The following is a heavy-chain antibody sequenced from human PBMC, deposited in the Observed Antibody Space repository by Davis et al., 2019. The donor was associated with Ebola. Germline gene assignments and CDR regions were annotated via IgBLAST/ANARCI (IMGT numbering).Heavy chain of an antibody. CDR1: GYTFTSYA. D-gene: IGHD2-2*01. CDR3: ARVYCSSTSCYYYYGMDV. V-gene: IGHV1-3*01. Sequence: AASVKVSCKASGYTFTSYAMHWVRQALGQRLEWMGWINAGNGNTKYSQKFQGRVTITRDTSASTAYMELSSLRSEDTAVYYCARVYCSSTSCYYYYGMDVWGQGTTVTVSS. J-gene: IGHJ6*02. CDR2: INAGNGNT.